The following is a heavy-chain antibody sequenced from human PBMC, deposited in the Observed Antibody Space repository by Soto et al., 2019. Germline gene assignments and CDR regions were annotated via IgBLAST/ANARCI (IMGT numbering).Heavy chain of an antibody. D-gene: IGHD2-15*01. J-gene: IGHJ4*02. CDR2: ISYSGST. CDR3: ARADPDASVGY. V-gene: IGHV4-59*01. Sequence: SQTLSLTCTVSGGSMSSYYWTWLRQSPGRGLEWIGYISYSGSTYYNPSLKSRVTISADTSKNQFSLRMNSMIAADTAVYYCARADPDASVGYWGQGTLVTVSS. CDR1: GGSMSSYY.